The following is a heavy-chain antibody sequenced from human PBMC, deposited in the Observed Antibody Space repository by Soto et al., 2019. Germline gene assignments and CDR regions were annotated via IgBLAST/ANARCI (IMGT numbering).Heavy chain of an antibody. CDR1: GGSFSGYY. J-gene: IGHJ3*02. V-gene: IGHV4-34*01. CDR2: INHSGST. D-gene: IGHD6-13*01. CDR3: ARGIAAAGTFAFDI. Sequence: SETLSLTCAVYGGSFSGYYWSWIRQPPGKGLEWIGEINHSGSTNYNPSLKSRVTISVDTSKNQFSLKLSSVTAADTAVYYCARGIAAAGTFAFDIWGQGTMVTVSS.